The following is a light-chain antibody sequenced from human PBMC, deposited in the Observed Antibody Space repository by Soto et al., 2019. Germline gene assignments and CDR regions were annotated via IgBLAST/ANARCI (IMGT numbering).Light chain of an antibody. CDR2: TGS. CDR3: PQGSSTPCR. Sequence: TKSASELSAPPAYMVTFAGLASQGIDTCLAWYQQKAGNAPKLLIFTGSTLQSGVPSRFSGSGSGTDFTLTISSLQPEDFATYYSPQGSSTPCRSGEGTNLDIK. CDR1: QGIDTC. V-gene: IGKV1-8*01. J-gene: IGKJ2*04.